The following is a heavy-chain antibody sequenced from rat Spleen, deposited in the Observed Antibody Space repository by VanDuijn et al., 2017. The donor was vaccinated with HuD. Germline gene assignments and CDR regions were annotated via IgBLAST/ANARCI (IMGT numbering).Heavy chain of an antibody. J-gene: IGHJ3*01. Sequence: EVQLVESGGGLVQPGRSLKLSCAASGFTFSDYYMAWVRQAPKKGLEWVASISYEGSSTYYGDSVKGRFTISRDNAKSTLYLQMDSLRSEDTATYYCSTHDVRGAYWGQGTLVTVSS. V-gene: IGHV5-22*01. CDR2: ISYEGSST. CDR3: STHDVRGAY. CDR1: GFTFSDYY.